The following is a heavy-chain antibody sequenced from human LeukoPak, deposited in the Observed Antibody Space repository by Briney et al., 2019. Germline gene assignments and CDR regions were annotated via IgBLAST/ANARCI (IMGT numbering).Heavy chain of an antibody. D-gene: IGHD6-13*01. Sequence: GEPLQISSQGSGSSFPTYWIGWVRPMPGKGLEWMGIINPSDSDTRYSPSFQGQVTISADKSISTAYLQWSSLKASDTAMYYCARDRFSSIWTLENRPDAFDIWGQGTMVTVSS. CDR2: INPSDSDT. J-gene: IGHJ3*02. CDR3: ARDRFSSIWTLENRPDAFDI. CDR1: GSSFPTYW. V-gene: IGHV5-51*01.